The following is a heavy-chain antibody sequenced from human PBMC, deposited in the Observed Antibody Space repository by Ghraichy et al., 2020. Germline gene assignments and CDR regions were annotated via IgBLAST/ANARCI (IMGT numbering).Heavy chain of an antibody. V-gene: IGHV3-20*04. CDR3: ARDGSQGYYYGMDV. Sequence: GGSLRLTCAASGFTFDNYGMSWLRQAPGKGLEWVSGISWNGGSTGYADSVKGRFTISRDSAKNTLSLQMNSLTAEDTALYFCARDGSQGYYYGMDVWGQGTTVIVSS. CDR1: GFTFDNYG. D-gene: IGHD3-10*01. J-gene: IGHJ6*02. CDR2: ISWNGGST.